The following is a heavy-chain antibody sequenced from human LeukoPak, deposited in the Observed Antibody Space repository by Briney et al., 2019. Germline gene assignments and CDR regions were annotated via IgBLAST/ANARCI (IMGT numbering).Heavy chain of an antibody. D-gene: IGHD3-3*01. V-gene: IGHV4-59*01. CDR2: IYYSGST. J-gene: IGHJ4*02. Sequence: SETLSLTCTVSGGSISSDYWSWIRQPPGKGLEWIGYIYYSGSTNYNPSLKSRVTISVDTSKKQFSLKLSSVTAADTAIYYCARNYDFWSIDYWGQGTLVTVSS. CDR1: GGSISSDY. CDR3: ARNYDFWSIDY.